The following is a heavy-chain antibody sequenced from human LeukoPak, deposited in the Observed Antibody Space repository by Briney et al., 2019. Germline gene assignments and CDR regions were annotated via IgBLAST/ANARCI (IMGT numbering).Heavy chain of an antibody. CDR2: INHSGST. D-gene: IGHD3-10*01. CDR1: GGSFSGYY. CDR3: ARHVYGSGSYLRRYYYMDV. V-gene: IGHV4-34*01. Sequence: SETLSLTCAVYGGSFSGYYWSWIRQPPGKGLEWIGEINHSGSTNYNPSLKSRVTISVDTSKNQFSLKLSSVTAADTAVYYCARHVYGSGSYLRRYYYMDVWGKGTTVTISS. J-gene: IGHJ6*03.